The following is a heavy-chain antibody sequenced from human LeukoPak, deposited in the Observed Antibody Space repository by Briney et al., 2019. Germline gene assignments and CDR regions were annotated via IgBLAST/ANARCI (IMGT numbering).Heavy chain of an antibody. Sequence: GGSLRLSCAASGFTFSNYVMHWVRQPPGKGLEWVSLIRYDGSSKYYADSVRGRITISRDNPKNTLYLQMNSLRAEDTAVYYCARYSGNYGLDYLGQGTLVTVSS. V-gene: IGHV3-30*02. J-gene: IGHJ4*02. CDR3: ARYSGNYGLDY. CDR2: IRYDGSSK. D-gene: IGHD4-17*01. CDR1: GFTFSNYV.